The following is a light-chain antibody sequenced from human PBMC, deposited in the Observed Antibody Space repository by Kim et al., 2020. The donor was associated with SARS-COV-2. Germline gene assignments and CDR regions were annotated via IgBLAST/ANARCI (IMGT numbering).Light chain of an antibody. J-gene: IGKJ4*01. CDR3: QQRHTPPLRT. Sequence: DIQMTQSPSSLAASVGDRVTITCRASQSINAYLNWYQQKPGKAPKLLIYAASTLQSGVPSRFSGSGSGTDFTLTINSLQTEDFATYHCQQRHTPPLRTFGRGSKVYIK. V-gene: IGKV1-39*01. CDR1: QSINAY. CDR2: AAS.